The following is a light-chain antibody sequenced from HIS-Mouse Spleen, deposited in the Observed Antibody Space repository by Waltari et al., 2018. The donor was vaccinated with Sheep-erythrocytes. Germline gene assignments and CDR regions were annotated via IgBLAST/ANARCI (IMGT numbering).Light chain of an antibody. Sequence: QSALTQPRSVSGSPGQSVTIPCTGTSSAFGGYNYVYWYQQHPGKAPKLMIYDVSKRPSGVPDRFSGSKSGNTASLTISGLQAEDEADYYCCSYAGSYNHVFATGTKVTVL. CDR1: SSAFGGYNY. V-gene: IGLV2-11*01. CDR3: CSYAGSYNHV. CDR2: DVS. J-gene: IGLJ1*01.